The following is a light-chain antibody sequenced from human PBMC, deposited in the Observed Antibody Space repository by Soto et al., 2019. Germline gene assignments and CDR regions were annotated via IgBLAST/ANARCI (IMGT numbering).Light chain of an antibody. CDR3: QVWDSSSDHVV. Sequence: SYELTQPPSVSVAPGKTARITCGGHNIGSKSRHWYQQKPGQAPVLVIYYDSDRPSGIPERFSGSNSGNTATLTISRVEAGDEADYYCQVWDSSSDHVVFGGGTKLTVL. J-gene: IGLJ2*01. CDR2: YDS. V-gene: IGLV3-21*04. CDR1: NIGSKS.